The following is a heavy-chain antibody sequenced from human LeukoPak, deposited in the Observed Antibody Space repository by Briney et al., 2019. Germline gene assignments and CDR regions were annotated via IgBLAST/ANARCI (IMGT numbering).Heavy chain of an antibody. Sequence: PGGTLRLSCAASGFIFSNYAVIWVRQAPGKGLEWISSIRGNAGTTYYADSVKGRFTISRDNAKNSLYLQMNSLRAEDTAVYYCARDLNDFWSGFAIGENDAFDIWGQGTMVTVSS. CDR2: IRGNAGTT. V-gene: IGHV3-21*01. CDR1: GFIFSNYA. J-gene: IGHJ3*02. CDR3: ARDLNDFWSGFAIGENDAFDI. D-gene: IGHD3-3*01.